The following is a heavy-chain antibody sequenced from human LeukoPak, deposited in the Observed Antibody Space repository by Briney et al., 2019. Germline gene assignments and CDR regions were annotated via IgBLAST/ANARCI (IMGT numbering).Heavy chain of an antibody. CDR2: IDESGTT. D-gene: IGHD5-24*01. J-gene: IGHJ4*02. CDR3: TTPPPKGWLPYFDF. V-gene: IGHV3-15*04. CDR1: GLTFSDAW. Sequence: PGGSLRLSCAASGLTFSDAWMSWVRQAPGKGLEWVARIDESGTTNYAAPVKARFTVFRDDSKSTMYLQMNSLTTEDTAVYYCTTPPPKGWLPYFDFWGQGTPVTVSS.